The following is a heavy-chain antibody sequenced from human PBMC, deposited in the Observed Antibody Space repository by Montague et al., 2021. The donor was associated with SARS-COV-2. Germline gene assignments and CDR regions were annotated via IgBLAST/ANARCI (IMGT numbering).Heavy chain of an antibody. Sequence: SETLSLTCTVSGGSISNSIYYWGWIRQPPGKGLEWIGSIYYTGSTYYNPSLKSRVTISMNTSNNQFFLKLTSVTAADTAVYYCARPGRDYSYGLDAFEVWGQGTMVTVSS. V-gene: IGHV4-39*01. CDR2: IYYTGST. D-gene: IGHD5-18*01. CDR3: ARPGRDYSYGLDAFEV. J-gene: IGHJ3*01. CDR1: GGSISNSIYY.